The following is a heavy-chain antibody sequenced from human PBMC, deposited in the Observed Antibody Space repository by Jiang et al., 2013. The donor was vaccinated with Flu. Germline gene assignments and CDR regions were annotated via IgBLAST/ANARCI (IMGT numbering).Heavy chain of an antibody. CDR2: IYPGDSDT. J-gene: IGHJ4*02. CDR1: GYSFTSYW. V-gene: IGHV5-51*01. Sequence: LVESGAEVKKPGESLKISCKGSGYSFTSYWIGWVRQMPGKGLEWMGIIYPGDSDTRYSPSFQGQVTISADKSISTAYLQWSSLKASDTAMYYCARRAPDYYDSSGYYRPLYYFDYWGQGTLVTVSS. CDR3: ARRAPDYYDSSGYYRPLYYFDY. D-gene: IGHD3-22*01.